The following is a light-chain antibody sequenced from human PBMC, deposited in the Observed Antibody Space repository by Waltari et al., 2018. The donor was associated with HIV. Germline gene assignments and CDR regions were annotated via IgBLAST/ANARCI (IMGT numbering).Light chain of an antibody. J-gene: IGKJ5*01. V-gene: IGKV3-11*01. CDR2: GAA. Sequence: EIVLTQSPATLSLSPGERATLSCRASQSVSTYLAWYQQKPGQAPSLLIYGAANRATGIPARFSGSGSETDFTLLSSILEPEDFAVYYCQQGNSWPSITFGQGTRLDIK. CDR1: QSVSTY. CDR3: QQGNSWPSIT.